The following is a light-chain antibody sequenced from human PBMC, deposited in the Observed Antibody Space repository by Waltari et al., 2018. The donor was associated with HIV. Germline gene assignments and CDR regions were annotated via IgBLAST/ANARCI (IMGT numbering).Light chain of an antibody. CDR3: QQRSNWPLT. CDR1: QSVSSY. V-gene: IGKV3-11*01. Sequence: EIVLTQSPATLSLSPGERATLSCSASQSVSSYLAWYQQRTGQAPRLLIYDASNRATGIPARFSGSGSGTDFTLTISSLEPEDFAVYYCQQRSNWPLTFGGGTKVEIK. CDR2: DAS. J-gene: IGKJ4*01.